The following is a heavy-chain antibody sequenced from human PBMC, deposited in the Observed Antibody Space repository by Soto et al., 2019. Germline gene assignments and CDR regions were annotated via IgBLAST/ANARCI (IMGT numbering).Heavy chain of an antibody. CDR3: ARDADYGDYVGPGFDY. CDR1: GFTFSSYA. Sequence: GGSLRLSCAASGFTFSSYAMHWVRQAPGKGLEWVAVISYDGSNKYYADSVKGRFTISRDNSKNTLYLQMNSLRAEDTAVYYCARDADYGDYVGPGFDYWGQGTLVTVSS. J-gene: IGHJ4*02. D-gene: IGHD4-17*01. V-gene: IGHV3-30-3*01. CDR2: ISYDGSNK.